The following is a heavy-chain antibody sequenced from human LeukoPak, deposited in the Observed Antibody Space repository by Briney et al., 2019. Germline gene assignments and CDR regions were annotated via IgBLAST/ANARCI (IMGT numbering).Heavy chain of an antibody. CDR2: ISDTGSTI. CDR1: GFTFSSYE. Sequence: GRSLRLSCAASGFTFSSYELNWVRQAPGKGLEWVSYISDTGSTIYYADSVEGRFTISRDNAKNSLYLQMNSLRAEDTAVYYCAELGITMIGGVWGKGTTVTISS. CDR3: AELGITMIGGV. J-gene: IGHJ6*04. D-gene: IGHD3-10*02. V-gene: IGHV3-48*03.